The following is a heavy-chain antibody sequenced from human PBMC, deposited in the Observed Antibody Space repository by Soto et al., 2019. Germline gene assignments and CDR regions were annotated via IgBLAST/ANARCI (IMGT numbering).Heavy chain of an antibody. CDR1: GYTFTSYD. Sequence: ASVKISCKAPGYTFTSYDINWERQATGQGLEWMGWMNPNSGNTGYAQKFQGRVTMTRNTSISTAYMELSSLRSEDTAVYYCARFGVVGPTYYYYGKDVLGQRTTVTVSS. D-gene: IGHD1-26*01. J-gene: IGHJ6*02. CDR2: MNPNSGNT. V-gene: IGHV1-8*01. CDR3: ARFGVVGPTYYYYGKDV.